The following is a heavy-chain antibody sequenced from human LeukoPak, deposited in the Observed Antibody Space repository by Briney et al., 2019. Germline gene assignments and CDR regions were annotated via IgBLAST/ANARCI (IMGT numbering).Heavy chain of an antibody. D-gene: IGHD1-26*01. CDR3: AKDASGSYSPDY. CDR1: GFTFSSYA. Sequence: GGSLRLSCAASGFTFSSYAMNWVRQAPGKGLEWVSVISGSGGSTYYADSVKGRFTISRDNSKNTLYLQMNSLRAEDTALYYCAKDASGSYSPDYWAREPWSPSPQ. CDR2: ISGSGGST. J-gene: IGHJ4*02. V-gene: IGHV3-23*01.